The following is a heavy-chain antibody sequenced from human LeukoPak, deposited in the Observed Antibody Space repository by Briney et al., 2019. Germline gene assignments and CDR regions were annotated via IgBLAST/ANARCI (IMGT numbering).Heavy chain of an antibody. D-gene: IGHD3-10*01. CDR3: TTGLRITVVGETIDY. Sequence: YPGGSLRLSCAASGFTFSNAWMSWVRQAPGKGLEWVGRIKSKTDGGTTDYAAPVKGRFTISRDDSKNTLYLQMNSLKTDDTAVYYCTTGLRITVVGETIDYWGQGTLVTVSS. CDR2: IKSKTDGGTT. CDR1: GFTFSNAW. V-gene: IGHV3-15*01. J-gene: IGHJ4*02.